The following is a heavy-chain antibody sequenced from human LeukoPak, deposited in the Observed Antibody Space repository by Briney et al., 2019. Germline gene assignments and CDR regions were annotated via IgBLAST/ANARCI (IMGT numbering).Heavy chain of an antibody. Sequence: SQTLSLTCTVSGGSISSGGYYWSWIRQPPGKGLEWIGYIYHSGSTYYNPSLKSRVTISVDRSKNQFSLKLSSVTAADTAVYYCASGRHKGVVPAAKIDYWGQGTLVTVSS. CDR2: IYHSGST. V-gene: IGHV4-30-2*01. D-gene: IGHD2-2*01. CDR3: ASGRHKGVVPAAKIDY. CDR1: GGSISSGGYY. J-gene: IGHJ4*02.